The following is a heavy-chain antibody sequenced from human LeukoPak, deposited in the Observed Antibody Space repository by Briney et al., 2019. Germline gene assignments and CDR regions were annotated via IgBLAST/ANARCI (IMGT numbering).Heavy chain of an antibody. V-gene: IGHV4-31*03. J-gene: IGHJ4*02. CDR2: IYYSGST. Sequence: SETLSLTCTVSGDSLSSGGYYWSWIRQHPGKGLEWIGYIYYSGSTYYNPSLKSRVTISVDTSKNQFSLKLSSVTAADTAVYYCARVPLYSNSFDYWGQGTLVTVSS. CDR3: ARVPLYSNSFDY. D-gene: IGHD4-11*01. CDR1: GDSLSSGGYY.